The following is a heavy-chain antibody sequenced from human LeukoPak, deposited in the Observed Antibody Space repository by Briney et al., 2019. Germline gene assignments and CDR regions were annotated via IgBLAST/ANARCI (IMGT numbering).Heavy chain of an antibody. D-gene: IGHD6-13*01. CDR2: IYHSGST. J-gene: IGHJ6*03. CDR3: ARLAAAGTRYYYYYYMDV. Sequence: PSQTLSLTCTVSGGSISSGGYYWSWIRQPPGKGLEWIGYIYHSGSTYYNPSLKSRVTISVDRSKNQFSLKLSSVTAADTAVYYCARLAAAGTRYYYYYYMDVWGKGTTVTVSS. V-gene: IGHV4-30-2*01. CDR1: GGSISSGGYY.